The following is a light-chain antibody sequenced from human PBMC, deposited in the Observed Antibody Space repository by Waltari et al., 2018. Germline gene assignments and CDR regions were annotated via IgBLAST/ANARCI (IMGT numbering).Light chain of an antibody. Sequence: SYELTQPPSVSVSPGQTATITCSGDALSTKFAYWFQQKSGQAPVLLIYEDNKRPSGIPERFSGSSSGTVATLTASGAQVEDEADYYCYSADSSGIYVVFGGGTKLTV. J-gene: IGLJ2*01. CDR2: EDN. CDR3: YSADSSGIYVV. CDR1: ALSTKF. V-gene: IGLV3-10*01.